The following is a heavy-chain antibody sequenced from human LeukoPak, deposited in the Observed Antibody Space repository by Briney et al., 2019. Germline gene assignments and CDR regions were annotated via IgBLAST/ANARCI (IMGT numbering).Heavy chain of an antibody. CDR2: IWYDGSNK. D-gene: IGHD3-3*01. V-gene: IGHV3-33*08. CDR1: GFTFSSYG. CDR3: ARDRRYYDFWSGSRKDAFDI. Sequence: PGGSLRLSCAASGFTFSSYGMHWVRQAPGKGLEWVAVIWYDGSNKYYADSVKGRFTISRDNAKNSLYLQMNSLRAEDTAVYYCARDRRYYDFWSGSRKDAFDIWGQGTMVTVSS. J-gene: IGHJ3*02.